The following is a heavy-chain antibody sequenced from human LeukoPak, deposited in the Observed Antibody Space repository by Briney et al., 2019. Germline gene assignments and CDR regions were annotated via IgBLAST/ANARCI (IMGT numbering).Heavy chain of an antibody. Sequence: GRSLRLSCAASGFTFSSYAMHWVRQAPGKGLEWVAVISYDGSNKYYADSVKGRFTISRDNSKNTLYLQMNSLRAEDTAVYYCARGIAAAGTPEGDYWGQGTLVTVSS. CDR3: ARGIAAAGTPEGDY. CDR1: GFTFSSYA. D-gene: IGHD6-13*01. J-gene: IGHJ4*02. V-gene: IGHV3-30-3*01. CDR2: ISYDGSNK.